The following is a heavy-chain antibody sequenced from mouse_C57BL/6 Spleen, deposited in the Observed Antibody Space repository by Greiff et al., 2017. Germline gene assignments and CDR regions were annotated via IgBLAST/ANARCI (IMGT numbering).Heavy chain of an antibody. Sequence: QVQLQQPGAELVKPGASVKLSCKASGYTFTSYWMHWVKQRPGQGLEWIGMIHPNSGSTNYNEKFKSKATLTVDKSSSTAYMHLSSLTSEDSAVYYCAREDYDDEGGYFDGWGTGTTVTVYS. CDR1: GYTFTSYW. D-gene: IGHD2-4*01. CDR2: IHPNSGST. V-gene: IGHV1-64*01. CDR3: AREDYDDEGGYFDG. J-gene: IGHJ1*03.